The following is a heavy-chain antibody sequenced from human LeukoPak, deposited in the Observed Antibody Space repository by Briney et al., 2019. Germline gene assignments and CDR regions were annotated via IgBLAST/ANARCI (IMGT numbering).Heavy chain of an antibody. CDR1: GFTFSTYA. J-gene: IGHJ4*02. Sequence: PGGSLRLSRVASGFTFSTYAMSWVRQAPGKGLEWVSSISGRGDNTYYADSVKGRFTISRDNSKNTLYLQMNSLRAEDTAVYYCAKGPLLWDWGQGTLVTVSS. V-gene: IGHV3-23*01. CDR3: AKGPLLWD. D-gene: IGHD2/OR15-2a*01. CDR2: ISGRGDNT.